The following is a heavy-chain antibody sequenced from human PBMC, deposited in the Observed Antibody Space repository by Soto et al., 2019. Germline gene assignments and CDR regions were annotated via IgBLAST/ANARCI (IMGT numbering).Heavy chain of an antibody. Sequence: QVQLVQSGAEVKKPGASVKVSCKASGYTFTSYGISWVRQAPGQGLEWMGWISAYNGNTNYAQKLQGRVTMTTDTSTSTDYMELRSLRSDETAVYYCARVRPGFRWLTKDYFDYWGQGTLVTVSS. CDR3: ARVRPGFRWLTKDYFDY. D-gene: IGHD4-4*01. J-gene: IGHJ4*02. CDR1: GYTFTSYG. CDR2: ISAYNGNT. V-gene: IGHV1-18*01.